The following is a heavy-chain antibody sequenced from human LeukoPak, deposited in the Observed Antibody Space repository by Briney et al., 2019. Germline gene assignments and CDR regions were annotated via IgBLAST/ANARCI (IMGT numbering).Heavy chain of an antibody. CDR1: GFTVSSNY. J-gene: IGHJ3*02. CDR3: ARSAIYDSSGYDAFDI. V-gene: IGHV3-66*01. D-gene: IGHD3-22*01. CDR2: IYSGGST. Sequence: GGSLRLSCAASGFTVSSNYMSWVRQAPGKGLEWVSVIYSGGSTYYADSVKGRFTISRDNSKNTLYLQMNSLRAEDTAVYYCARSAIYDSSGYDAFDIWGQGTMVTVSS.